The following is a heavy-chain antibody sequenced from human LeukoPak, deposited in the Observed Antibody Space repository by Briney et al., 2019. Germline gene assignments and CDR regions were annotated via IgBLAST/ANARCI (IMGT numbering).Heavy chain of an antibody. D-gene: IGHD3-22*01. V-gene: IGHV3-23*01. CDR3: ARDLRDSSGLDY. CDR2: ISGSGGST. Sequence: PGGSLRLSCAASGFTFSSYAMSWVRQAPGKGLEWVSAISGSGGSTYYADSVKGRFTISRDNSKNMLYLQMNSLRAEDTAVYYCARDLRDSSGLDYWGQGTLVTVSS. J-gene: IGHJ4*02. CDR1: GFTFSSYA.